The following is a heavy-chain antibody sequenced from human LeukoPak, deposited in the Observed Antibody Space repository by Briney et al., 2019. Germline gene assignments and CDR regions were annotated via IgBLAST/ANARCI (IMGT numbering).Heavy chain of an antibody. CDR2: ISGSGGST. J-gene: IGHJ4*02. D-gene: IGHD6-13*01. Sequence: GGSLRLSCAASGFTFSSYAMSWARQAPGKGLEWVSAISGSGGSTYYADSVKGRFTISRDNSKNTLYLHMNSLRAEDTAVYYCANLKTNSRSVDYWGQGTLVTVSS. V-gene: IGHV3-23*01. CDR3: ANLKTNSRSVDY. CDR1: GFTFSSYA.